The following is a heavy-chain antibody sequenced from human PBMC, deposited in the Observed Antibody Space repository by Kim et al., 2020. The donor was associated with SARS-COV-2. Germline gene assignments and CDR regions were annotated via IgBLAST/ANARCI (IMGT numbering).Heavy chain of an antibody. CDR1: GGSISSGGYY. CDR3: ATERTQFCSGGTCYSKYYYYGMDV. D-gene: IGHD2-15*01. CDR2: IYYSGST. V-gene: IGHV4-31*03. J-gene: IGHJ6*02. Sequence: SETLSLTCTVSGGSISSGGYYWSWIRQHPGKGLDWIGYIYYSGSTYYNPSLKSRFTISVDTSKNQFSLKLRSVTAADTAVYYCATERTQFCSGGTCYSKYYYYGMDVWGQGTTVTVSS.